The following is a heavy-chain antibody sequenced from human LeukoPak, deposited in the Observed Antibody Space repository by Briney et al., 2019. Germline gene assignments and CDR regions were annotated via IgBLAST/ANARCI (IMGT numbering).Heavy chain of an antibody. J-gene: IGHJ4*02. CDR1: GFTFSSYA. CDR3: ANGNGQRFLEWLHETYFDY. CDR2: IGSTGIST. Sequence: GGSLRLSCSASGFTFSSYAMHWVRQAPGKGLEYVSAIGSTGISTYYADSVKGRFTISRDNSKKMLYLQMNSLRAEDTAMYYCANGNGQRFLEWLHETYFDYWGQGTLVTVSP. D-gene: IGHD3-3*01. V-gene: IGHV3-64*04.